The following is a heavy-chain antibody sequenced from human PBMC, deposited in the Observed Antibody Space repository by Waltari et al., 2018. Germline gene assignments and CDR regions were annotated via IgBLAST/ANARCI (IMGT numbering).Heavy chain of an antibody. CDR2: IYYSGST. CDR3: ATKRESSASGFDY. V-gene: IGHV4-39*01. D-gene: IGHD6-19*01. J-gene: IGHJ4*02. Sequence: QLQLQESGPGLVKPSETLSFTCTVSGGSISSSSYYWGWSRQPPGKGLEWIGRIYYSGSTYYNPSLKSRVTISVDTSKNQFSRKLSSVTAADTAVYYCATKRESSASGFDYWGQGTLVTVSS. CDR1: GGSISSSSYY.